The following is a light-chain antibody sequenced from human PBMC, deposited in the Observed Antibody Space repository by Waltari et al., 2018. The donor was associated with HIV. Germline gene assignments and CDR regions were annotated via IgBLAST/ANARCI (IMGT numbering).Light chain of an antibody. Sequence: SSALTPDPAVSVALGQTVRITCQGDSLSSYYASWYPFQPAQAPMLFISGKNIRPSGTPYRCSGSSSGNTASTTITGAQAEDEADYCCNSRDSRCNHYVFGNGTKGTVL. V-gene: IGLV3-19*01. CDR1: SLSSYY. J-gene: IGLJ1*01. CDR3: NSRDSRCNHYV. CDR2: GKN.